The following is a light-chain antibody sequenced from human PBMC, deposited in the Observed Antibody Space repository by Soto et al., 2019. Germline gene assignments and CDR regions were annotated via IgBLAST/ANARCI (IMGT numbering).Light chain of an antibody. V-gene: IGKV3-20*01. J-gene: IGKJ4*01. CDR3: QHYGNSPRT. CDR2: GAS. CDR1: QSVRTSY. Sequence: EIVLTQSPGTLSLSPGERATLSCRASQSVRTSYFAWYQQKPGQAPRLLIFGASSRATRIPDRFSGSGSGTDFTLTISRLEPEDFALYYCQHYGNSPRTFGGGTKVEIK.